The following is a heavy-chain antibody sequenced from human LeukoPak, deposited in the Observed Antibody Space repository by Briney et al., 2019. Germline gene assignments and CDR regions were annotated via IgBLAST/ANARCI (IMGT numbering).Heavy chain of an antibody. V-gene: IGHV4-4*09. CDR1: GGSISSYY. CDR2: IYTSGST. J-gene: IGHJ6*03. CDR3: ARAPRSHSYYMDV. Sequence: SETLSLTCTVSGGSISSYYWSWIRQPPGKGLEWIGYIYTSGSTNYNPSLKSRVTISVDTSKNQFSLKLSSVTAADTAVCYCARAPRSHSYYMDVWGKGTTVTVSS.